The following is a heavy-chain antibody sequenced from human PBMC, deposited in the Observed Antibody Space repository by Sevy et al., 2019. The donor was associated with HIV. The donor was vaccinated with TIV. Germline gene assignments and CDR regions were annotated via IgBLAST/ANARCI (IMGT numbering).Heavy chain of an antibody. CDR1: GFTFAKYS. J-gene: IGHJ4*02. D-gene: IGHD2-8*01. CDR2: FSFGCGRI. V-gene: IGHV3-23*01. CDR3: AREGCTQPHDY. Sequence: GGSLRLSCAASGFTFAKYSMSWVRQAPGKGLEWVSTFSFGCGRINYADSVKGRFTISRDDSKNTLFLQMNGLRAEDMATYFCAREGCTQPHDYWGQGTLVTVSS.